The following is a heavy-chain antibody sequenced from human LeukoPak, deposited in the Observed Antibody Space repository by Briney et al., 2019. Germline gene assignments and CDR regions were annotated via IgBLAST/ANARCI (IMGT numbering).Heavy chain of an antibody. D-gene: IGHD6-19*01. CDR1: GYTFTSYD. Sequence: ASVKVSCKASGYTFTSYDINWVRQATGQELEWMGWMNPNSGNTGYAQKFQGRVTITRNTSISTAYMELSSLRSEDTAVYYCARRAVAHNYYYYMDVWGKGTTVTVSS. J-gene: IGHJ6*03. V-gene: IGHV1-8*03. CDR3: ARRAVAHNYYYYMDV. CDR2: MNPNSGNT.